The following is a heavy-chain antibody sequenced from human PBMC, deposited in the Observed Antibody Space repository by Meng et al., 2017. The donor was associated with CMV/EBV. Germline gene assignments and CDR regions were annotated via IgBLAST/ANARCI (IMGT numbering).Heavy chain of an antibody. D-gene: IGHD4-11*01. CDR1: GFTFNSYW. Sequence: GGSLRLSCAASGFTFNSYWMSWVRQAPGKGLEWVAFIRYDGSNKYYADSVKGRFTISRDNSKNTLYLQMNSLRAEDTAVYYCAKDKGEDDYSNEGGLIDYWGQGTLVTVSS. J-gene: IGHJ4*02. CDR2: IRYDGSNK. V-gene: IGHV3-30*02. CDR3: AKDKGEDDYSNEGGLIDY.